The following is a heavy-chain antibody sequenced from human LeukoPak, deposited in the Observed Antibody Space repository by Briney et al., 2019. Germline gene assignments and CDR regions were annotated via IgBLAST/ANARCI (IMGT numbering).Heavy chain of an antibody. D-gene: IGHD3-16*01. CDR1: GGSISSGSYY. CDR3: ARETSQKGAHYMDV. CDR2: IYTSGST. Sequence: SQTLSLTCTVSGGSISSGSYYWSWIRQPAGKGLEWIGRIYTSGSTNYNPSLKSRVTISVDTSKNQFSLKLTSVTAADTAVYYCARETSQKGAHYMDVWGKGTTVTISS. V-gene: IGHV4-61*02. J-gene: IGHJ6*03.